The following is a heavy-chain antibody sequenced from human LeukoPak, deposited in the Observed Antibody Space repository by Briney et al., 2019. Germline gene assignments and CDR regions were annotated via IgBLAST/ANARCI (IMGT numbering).Heavy chain of an antibody. CDR2: ISAYNGNT. CDR1: GYTFTSYG. D-gene: IGHD3-16*02. V-gene: IGHV1-18*01. J-gene: IGHJ4*02. Sequence: ASAKVSCKASGYTFTSYGISWVRQAPGQGLEWMGWISAYNGNTNYAQKLQGRVTMTTDTSTSTAYMELRSLRSDDTAVYYCARARGYDYVWGSYRSPDFDYWGQGTLVTVSS. CDR3: ARARGYDYVWGSYRSPDFDY.